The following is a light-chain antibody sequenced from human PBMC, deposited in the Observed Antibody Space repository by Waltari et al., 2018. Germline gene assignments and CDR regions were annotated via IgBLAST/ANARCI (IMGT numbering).Light chain of an antibody. J-gene: IGLJ2*01. Sequence: QSVLTQPPSASGTPGQRVTISCSGSSSNIGSNTVNWYQQLPGTAPKLLIYSNKQRPSGVPDRFSGTKSGTSASLAISWLQSEDEADYYCAALDDSLNGVVFGGGTKLTVL. CDR3: AALDDSLNGVV. CDR1: SSNIGSNT. V-gene: IGLV1-44*01. CDR2: SNK.